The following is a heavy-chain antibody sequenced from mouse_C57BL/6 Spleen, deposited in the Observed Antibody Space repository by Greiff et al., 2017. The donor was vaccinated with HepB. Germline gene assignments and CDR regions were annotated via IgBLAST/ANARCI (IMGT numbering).Heavy chain of an antibody. Sequence: VQLQQSGTELVKPGASVKLSCKASGYTFTSYWMHWVKQRPGQGLEWIGNINPSNGGTNYNEKFKSKATLTVDKSSSTAYMQLSSLTSEDSAVYYCARERAGLLGPFDYWGQGTTLTVSS. D-gene: IGHD6-1*01. CDR2: INPSNGGT. CDR3: ARERAGLLGPFDY. V-gene: IGHV1-53*01. J-gene: IGHJ2*01. CDR1: GYTFTSYW.